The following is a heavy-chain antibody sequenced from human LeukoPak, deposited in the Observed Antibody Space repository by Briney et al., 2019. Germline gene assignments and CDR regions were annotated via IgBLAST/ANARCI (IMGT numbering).Heavy chain of an antibody. CDR2: FDPEDGEA. CDR1: GYTRTELA. V-gene: IGHV1-24*01. Sequence: ASVKVSCKVSGYTRTELAIHWVRQAPGKGLEWMGGFDPEDGEAIYAQKFQGTVTLTEDTSTDTAYVELSSLKSEDTAVYYCAMPTSWNYLHWSFGFWGRCPLVTFSS. J-gene: IGHJ2*01. CDR3: AMPTSWNYLHWSFGF. D-gene: IGHD1-7*01.